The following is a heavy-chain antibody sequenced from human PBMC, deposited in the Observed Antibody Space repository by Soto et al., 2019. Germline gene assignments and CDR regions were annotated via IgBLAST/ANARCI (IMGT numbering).Heavy chain of an antibody. J-gene: IGHJ6*02. CDR2: IIRIFGTP. CDR1: GGTFSSYA. Sequence: QVQLVQSGAEVKKPGSSVKVSCKASGGTFSSYAFNWVRQAPGQGLEWMGGIIRIFGTPDYAQRFQGRVTITADESTSTAYMELSSLRSEDTAVYYCARHGSNEYYYYGMDVWGQGTTVTVSS. D-gene: IGHD1-26*01. CDR3: ARHGSNEYYYYGMDV. V-gene: IGHV1-69*12.